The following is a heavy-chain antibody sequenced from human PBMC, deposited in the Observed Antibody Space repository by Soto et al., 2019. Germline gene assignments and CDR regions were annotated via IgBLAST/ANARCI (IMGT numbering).Heavy chain of an antibody. CDR1: GDSISSYY. D-gene: IGHD2-2*02. CDR3: ARLIHCLTTSCYIDS. V-gene: IGHV4-59*01. CDR2: IYYSGST. Sequence: SETLSLTCTVSGDSISSYYWSWIRQPPGKGLEWIGYIYYSGSTNYNPSLKSRVTISVDTSKNQFSLKLSSVTAADTAVYYCARLIHCLTTSCYIDSWGQGTLVTVSS. J-gene: IGHJ4*02.